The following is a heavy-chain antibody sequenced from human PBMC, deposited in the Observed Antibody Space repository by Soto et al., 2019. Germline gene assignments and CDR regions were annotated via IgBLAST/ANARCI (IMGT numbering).Heavy chain of an antibody. J-gene: IGHJ6*02. CDR3: ARGMTTDYYYGMDV. Sequence: QVQLVQSGAEVKKPGXSVKVSCKASGYTFTSYDINWVRQATGQGLEWMGWMNPNSGNTGYAQKFQGRVTMTRNTSISTAYMELSSLRSEDTAVYYCARGMTTDYYYGMDVWGQGTTVTVSS. D-gene: IGHD4-4*01. CDR1: GYTFTSYD. V-gene: IGHV1-8*01. CDR2: MNPNSGNT.